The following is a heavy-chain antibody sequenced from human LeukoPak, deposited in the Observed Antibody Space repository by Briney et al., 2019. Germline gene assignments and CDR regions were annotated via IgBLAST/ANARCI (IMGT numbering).Heavy chain of an antibody. CDR1: GGSFSGYY. D-gene: IGHD3-22*01. Sequence: SETLSLTCAVYGGSFSGYYWSWIRQPPGKGLEWVGEINHSGSTNYNPSLKSRVTISVDTSKNQFSLKLSSVTAADTAVYYCARGAIYYYDSSGYSHPFDYWGQGTLVTVSS. CDR2: INHSGST. J-gene: IGHJ4*02. V-gene: IGHV4-34*01. CDR3: ARGAIYYYDSSGYSHPFDY.